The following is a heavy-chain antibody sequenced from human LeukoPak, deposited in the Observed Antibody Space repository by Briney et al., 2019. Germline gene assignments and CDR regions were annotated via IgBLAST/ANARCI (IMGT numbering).Heavy chain of an antibody. CDR3: ARRAIPSEPHYLDF. D-gene: IGHD2-2*02. CDR1: GVSMRGYC. CDR2: ISYSGGT. Sequence: SETLSLTCIVSGVSMRGYCLTWIRQPPGKGLEWIGYISYSGGTNYNPSLESRVTMSVYTPKNEFSLYVNSVTAADTAIYYCARRAIPSEPHYLDFWGQGILVTVSS. V-gene: IGHV4-59*08. J-gene: IGHJ4*02.